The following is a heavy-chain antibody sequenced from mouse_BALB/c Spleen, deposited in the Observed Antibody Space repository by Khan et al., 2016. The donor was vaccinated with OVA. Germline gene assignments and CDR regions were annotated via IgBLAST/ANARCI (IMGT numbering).Heavy chain of an antibody. CDR2: INPHIGET. CDR3: ARKNGSDFDY. CDR1: GYSFTGYF. J-gene: IGHJ2*01. Sequence: VQLKESGPELVKPGASVKISCKASGYSFTGYFMNWVMQSHGKSLEWIGRINPHIGETFYNQKFKGKATLTVDESSSTAHMELRSLASEDSAVYYCARKNGSDFDYWDQGTTLTVSS. V-gene: IGHV1-20*02. D-gene: IGHD1-1*01.